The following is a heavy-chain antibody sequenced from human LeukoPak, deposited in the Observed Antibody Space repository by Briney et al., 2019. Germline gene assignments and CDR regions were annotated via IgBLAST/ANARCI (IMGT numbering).Heavy chain of an antibody. V-gene: IGHV1-24*01. Sequence: ASVKVSCKVSGYTLTELSMHGVRQAPGKGLEWMGGFDPEDGETIYAQKFQGRVTMTEDTSTDTAYMELSSLRSEDTAVYYCATTRSSITMARGVTYDHWGQGNLVTVSS. CDR1: GYTLTELS. CDR3: ATTRSSITMARGVTYDH. CDR2: FDPEDGET. J-gene: IGHJ5*02. D-gene: IGHD3-10*01.